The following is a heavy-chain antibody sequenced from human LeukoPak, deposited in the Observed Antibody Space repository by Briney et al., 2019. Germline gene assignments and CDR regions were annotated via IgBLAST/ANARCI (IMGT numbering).Heavy chain of an antibody. Sequence: PGGSLRLSCAASGFTFSSYAMSWVRQAPGKGLEWVAATFYDGSKSFYTDSVKGRFTISRDNSKNTLYLQMNSLRAEDSAVYYCARDRQEQHQVGSGNHLDNWFDSWGQGTWSPSL. D-gene: IGHD1-26*01. V-gene: IGHV3-33*08. CDR2: TFYDGSKS. J-gene: IGHJ5*01. CDR3: ARDRQEQHQVGSGNHLDNWFDS. CDR1: GFTFSSYA.